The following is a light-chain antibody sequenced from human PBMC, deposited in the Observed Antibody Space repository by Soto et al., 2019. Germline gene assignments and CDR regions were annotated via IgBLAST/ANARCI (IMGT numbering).Light chain of an antibody. CDR3: QQYNNCQVT. Sequence: EIVMTQSPSTLSVSLGERATISCRASQSVSSDLAWYQQKPGQAPRLLIYGASTRTTGIPARFSGSGSGTEFTLTISSLQSEDFAVYYCQQYNNCQVTFGGGNKVEIK. V-gene: IGKV3D-15*01. CDR1: QSVSSD. J-gene: IGKJ4*01. CDR2: GAS.